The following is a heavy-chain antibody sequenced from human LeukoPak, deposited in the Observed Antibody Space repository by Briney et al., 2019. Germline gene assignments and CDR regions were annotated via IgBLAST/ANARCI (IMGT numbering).Heavy chain of an antibody. J-gene: IGHJ2*01. Sequence: GASVKVSCKASGYTFTSYDINWVRQATGQGLEWMGWMNPNSGNTGYAQKFQGRVTITRNTSISTAYMELSSLRSEDTAVYYCASRSIAAAGTGLWYFDLWGRGTLVTVSS. CDR1: GYTFTSYD. CDR3: ASRSIAAAGTGLWYFDL. CDR2: MNPNSGNT. D-gene: IGHD6-13*01. V-gene: IGHV1-8*03.